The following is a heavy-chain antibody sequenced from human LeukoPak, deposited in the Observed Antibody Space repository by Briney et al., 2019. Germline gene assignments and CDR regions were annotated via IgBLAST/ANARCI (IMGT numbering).Heavy chain of an antibody. Sequence: SETLSLTCAVSGGSISSGGYSWSWIRQPPGKGLEWIGYIYHSGSTYYNPSLKSRVTISVDTSKNQFSLKLSSVTAADTAVYYCARDSGGYDFDYWGQGTLVTVSS. CDR1: GGSISSGGYS. D-gene: IGHD5-12*01. J-gene: IGHJ4*02. CDR2: IYHSGST. CDR3: ARDSGGYDFDY. V-gene: IGHV4-30-2*01.